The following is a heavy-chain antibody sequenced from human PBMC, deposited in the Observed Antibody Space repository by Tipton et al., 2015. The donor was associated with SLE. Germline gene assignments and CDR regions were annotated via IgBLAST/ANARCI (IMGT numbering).Heavy chain of an antibody. J-gene: IGHJ4*02. CDR3: ARDSAAAGAGY. V-gene: IGHV4-39*07. CDR2: IDHSGST. Sequence: TLSLTCTVSGGSISSSSYYWGWIRQPPGKGLEWIGEIDHSGSTNYNPSLKSRVTISVDTSKNQFSLKLSSVTAADTAVYYCARDSAAAGAGYWGQGTLVTVSS. D-gene: IGHD6-13*01. CDR1: GGSISSSSYY.